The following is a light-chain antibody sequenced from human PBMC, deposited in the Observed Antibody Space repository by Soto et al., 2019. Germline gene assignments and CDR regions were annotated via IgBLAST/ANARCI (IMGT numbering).Light chain of an antibody. CDR1: QGIRTE. CDR2: SAS. V-gene: IGKV1-6*01. CDR3: PQDYNFPRT. Sequence: AIQMTQSPSSLSASVGDRVTITCRASQGIRTELSWYQQKPGKAPNLLIYSASTVHTGVPSRFSGSGSGTDFTLTISSLLREDFATYYCPQDYNFPRTFGGGTRVESK. J-gene: IGKJ4*01.